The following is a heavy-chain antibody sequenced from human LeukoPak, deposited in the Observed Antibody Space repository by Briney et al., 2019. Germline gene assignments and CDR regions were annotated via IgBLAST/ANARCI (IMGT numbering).Heavy chain of an antibody. CDR3: ARSSGYYSSLFDMHV. D-gene: IGHD3-22*01. V-gene: IGHV1-18*01. CDR1: GYTFTSYG. J-gene: IGHJ6*03. CDR2: ISAYNGNT. Sequence: ASVKVSCKASGYTFTSYGISWVRQAPGQGLEWMGWISAYNGNTNYAQKLQGRVTMTTDTSTSTAYMELRSLRSDDTAVYYCARSSGYYSSLFDMHVWGKGTTVTVSS.